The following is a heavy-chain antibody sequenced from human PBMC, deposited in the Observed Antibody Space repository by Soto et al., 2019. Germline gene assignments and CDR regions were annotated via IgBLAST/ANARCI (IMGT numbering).Heavy chain of an antibody. Sequence: QVQLVQSGAEVKKPGSSVKVSCKASGGTFGSYAISWVRQAPGQGLEWMGGIIPITATANYAQKFQGRVTITADESTSTASMQLSSLRSEETAVYYCARSQGSSTSLVIYYYYYYGMDVWGQGTTVTVSS. CDR3: ARSQGSSTSLVIYYYYYYGMDV. CDR1: GGTFGSYA. V-gene: IGHV1-69*01. D-gene: IGHD2-2*01. CDR2: IIPITATA. J-gene: IGHJ6*02.